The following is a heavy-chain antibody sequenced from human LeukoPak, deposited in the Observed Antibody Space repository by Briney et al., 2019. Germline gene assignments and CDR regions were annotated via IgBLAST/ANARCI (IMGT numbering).Heavy chain of an antibody. CDR3: AKGAMIVVVMTLPDY. V-gene: IGHV3-23*01. J-gene: IGHJ4*02. CDR2: ITTSDGNT. D-gene: IGHD3-22*01. Sequence: GGSLRLSCAASGFTFSSYTMSWVRQAPGKGLEWVSTITTSDGNTYYADSVKGRFTVSRDNSKNTLFLQMNSLRAEDTAVYYCAKGAMIVVVMTLPDYWGQGTLVTVSS. CDR1: GFTFSSYT.